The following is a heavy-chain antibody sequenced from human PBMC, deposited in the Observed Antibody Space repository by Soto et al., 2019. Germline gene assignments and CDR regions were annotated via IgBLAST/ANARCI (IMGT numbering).Heavy chain of an antibody. CDR3: ARRVAIAAAEYYYYYYGMDV. V-gene: IGHV4-4*02. J-gene: IGHJ6*02. CDR2: IYHSGST. CDR1: GGSISSSNW. D-gene: IGHD6-13*01. Sequence: SETLSLTCAVSGGSISSSNWWSWVRQPPGKGLEWIGEIYHSGSTNHNPSLKSRVTISVDKSKNQFSLKLSSVTAADTAVYYCARRVAIAAAEYYYYYYGMDVWGQGTTVTVSS.